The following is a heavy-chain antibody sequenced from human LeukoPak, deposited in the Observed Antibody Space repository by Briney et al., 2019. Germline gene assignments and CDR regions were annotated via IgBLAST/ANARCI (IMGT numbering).Heavy chain of an antibody. J-gene: IGHJ3*02. V-gene: IGHV3-7*04. CDR3: ARAREWLAWDAFDI. Sequence: GGSLRLSCAASGFTFSNYWMSWVRQAPGKGLEWVANIKQDGSEKYYVDSVKGRFTISRDNAKNSLYLQMNSLRAEDTAVYYCARAREWLAWDAFDIWGQGTMVTVSS. D-gene: IGHD6-19*01. CDR1: GFTFSNYW. CDR2: IKQDGSEK.